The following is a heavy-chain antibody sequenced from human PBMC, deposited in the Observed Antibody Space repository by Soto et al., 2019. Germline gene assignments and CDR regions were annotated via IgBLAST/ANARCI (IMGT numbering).Heavy chain of an antibody. Sequence: GGSLRLSCAASGFTFSSYAMHWVRQAPGKGLEWVAVISYDGSNKYYADSVKGRFTISRDNSKNTLYLQMNSLRAEDTAVYYCARDPTVAGTGWFDPWGQGTLVTVSS. D-gene: IGHD6-19*01. V-gene: IGHV3-30-3*01. CDR3: ARDPTVAGTGWFDP. J-gene: IGHJ5*02. CDR1: GFTFSSYA. CDR2: ISYDGSNK.